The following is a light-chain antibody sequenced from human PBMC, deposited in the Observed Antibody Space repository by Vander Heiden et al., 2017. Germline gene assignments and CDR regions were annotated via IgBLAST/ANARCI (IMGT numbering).Light chain of an antibody. J-gene: IGKJ1*01. CDR2: DAS. V-gene: IGKV1-5*01. CDR3: QQYNSYLWT. CDR1: QSISSW. Sequence: DIQMTQSPSTLSASVGDRVTITCLASQSISSWLAWYQQKPGKAPKLLIYDASSLESGVPSRFSGSGSGTEITLTISSLQPDDFATYYCQQYNSYLWTFGQGTKVEIK.